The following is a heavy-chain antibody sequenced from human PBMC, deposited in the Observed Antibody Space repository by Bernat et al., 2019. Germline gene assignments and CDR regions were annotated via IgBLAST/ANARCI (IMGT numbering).Heavy chain of an antibody. CDR2: IYYSGST. D-gene: IGHD4-17*01. J-gene: IGHJ5*02. V-gene: IGHV4-59*01. CDR3: ARDGKYGDYPRWFDP. Sequence: QVQLQESGPGLVKPSETLSLTCTVSGGSISSYYWSWIRQPPGKGLEWIGYIYYSGSTNYNPSLKSRVTISVDTSKNQFSLKLSSVTAADTAVYYCARDGKYGDYPRWFDPWGQGTLVTVSS. CDR1: GGSISSYY.